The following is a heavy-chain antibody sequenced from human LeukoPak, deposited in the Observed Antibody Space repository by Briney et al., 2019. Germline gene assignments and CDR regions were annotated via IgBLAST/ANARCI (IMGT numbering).Heavy chain of an antibody. CDR2: IHSDGTI. Sequence: GGSLRLSCAASGFTVSGNYMSWVRQAPGKGLQWVSVIHSDGTIDYADSVKGRFTISRDIAKNTLYLQMNSLRAEDTATYYCVKDGLQSSEWSPPLNCWGQGTLVTVSS. V-gene: IGHV3-53*01. CDR3: VKDGLQSSEWSPPLNC. CDR1: GFTVSGNY. J-gene: IGHJ4*02. D-gene: IGHD3-3*01.